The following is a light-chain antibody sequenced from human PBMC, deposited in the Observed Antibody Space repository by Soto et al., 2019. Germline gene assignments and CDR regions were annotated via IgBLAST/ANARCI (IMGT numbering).Light chain of an antibody. Sequence: EIVLTQSPGTLSSSPGERVTLSCGAGQGVTTNFAWYQQKSGQSPRLLIYDVSTRATGVPARFSGTGYETDFNLTISGLQSEDSAVYFCQQYNNWPFSFGQGTRLEIK. CDR3: QQYNNWPFS. CDR2: DVS. J-gene: IGKJ5*01. CDR1: QGVTTN. V-gene: IGKV3-15*01.